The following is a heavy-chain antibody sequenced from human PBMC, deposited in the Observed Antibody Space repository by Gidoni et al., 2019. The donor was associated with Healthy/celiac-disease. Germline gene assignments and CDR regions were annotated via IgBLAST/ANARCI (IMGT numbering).Heavy chain of an antibody. D-gene: IGHD3-3*01. Sequence: EVQLVESGGGLVQPGGSLRLSCAASGCTFSSYDMHWVRQATGKGLEWVSAIGTAGDTYYPGSVKGRFTISRENAKNSLYLQMNSLRAGDTAVYYCARGSPLESWYFDLWGRGTLVTVSS. CDR1: GCTFSSYD. CDR2: IGTAGDT. J-gene: IGHJ2*01. V-gene: IGHV3-13*01. CDR3: ARGSPLESWYFDL.